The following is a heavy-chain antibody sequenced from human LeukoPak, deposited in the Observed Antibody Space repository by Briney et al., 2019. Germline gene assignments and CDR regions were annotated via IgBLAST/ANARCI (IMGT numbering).Heavy chain of an antibody. CDR1: GGSISSSSYY. CDR3: AKIVAAAGLYYYYYGMDF. CDR2: IYYSGST. D-gene: IGHD6-13*01. Sequence: PSETLSLTCTVSGGSISSSSYYWGWIRQPPGKGLEWIGSIYYSGSTYYNPSLKSRVTISVDTSKNQFSLKLSSVTAADTAVYYCAKIVAAAGLYYYYYGMDFWGQGTTVTVSS. J-gene: IGHJ6*02. V-gene: IGHV4-39*01.